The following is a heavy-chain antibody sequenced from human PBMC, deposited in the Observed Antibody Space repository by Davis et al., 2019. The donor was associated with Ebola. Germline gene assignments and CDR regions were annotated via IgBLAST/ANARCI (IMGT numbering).Heavy chain of an antibody. CDR3: ARFSRGTIESY. CDR2: IYRGGST. D-gene: IGHD5/OR15-5a*01. CDR1: GFNVSGNY. V-gene: IGHV3-53*01. J-gene: IGHJ4*02. Sequence: GESLKISCTASGFNVSGNYMSWVRQAPGKGLEWVAVIYRGGSTYYADSVKGRFTISRDNSKDTVHPQMNSLRAEDTAVYYCARFSRGTIESYWGQGTLVTVSS.